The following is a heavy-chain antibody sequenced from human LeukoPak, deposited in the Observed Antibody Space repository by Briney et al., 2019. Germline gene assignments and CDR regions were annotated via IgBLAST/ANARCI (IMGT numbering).Heavy chain of an antibody. CDR3: ARTAYYDFWSGYSYYFDY. CDR1: GFTFSSYS. V-gene: IGHV3-21*01. CDR2: ISSSSSYI. D-gene: IGHD3-3*01. J-gene: IGHJ4*02. Sequence: GGSLRLSYAASGFTFSSYSMNWVRQAPGKGLEWVSSISSSSSYIYYADSVKGRFTISRDNAKNSLYLQMNSLRAEDTAVYYCARTAYYDFWSGYSYYFDYWGQGTLVTVSS.